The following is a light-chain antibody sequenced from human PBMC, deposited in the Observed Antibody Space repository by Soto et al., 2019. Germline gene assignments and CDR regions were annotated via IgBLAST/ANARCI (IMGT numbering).Light chain of an antibody. CDR3: LQDYNYPYT. CDR2: AAS. J-gene: IGKJ2*01. Sequence: AIQMTQSPSSLSASVGDRVTITCRASQAIRNDLGWYQQKPGKAPNLLIYAASSLQSGVPSRFSGSGSGTDFTLTISSLQPEDFATYYCLQDYNYPYTFGHGTKLEIK. V-gene: IGKV1-6*01. CDR1: QAIRND.